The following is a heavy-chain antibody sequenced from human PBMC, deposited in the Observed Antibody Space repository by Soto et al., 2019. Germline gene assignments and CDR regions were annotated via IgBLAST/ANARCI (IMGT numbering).Heavy chain of an antibody. J-gene: IGHJ6*02. CDR1: GFTFSSYA. D-gene: IGHD3-10*01. Sequence: PGGSLRLSCAASGFTFSSYAMHWVRQAPGKGLEWVAVISYDGSNKYYADSVKGRFTISRDNSKNTLYLQMNSLRAEDTAVYYCARDYVVLGVTLIYGMDVWVQGTTVTVSS. CDR2: ISYDGSNK. CDR3: ARDYVVLGVTLIYGMDV. V-gene: IGHV3-30-3*01.